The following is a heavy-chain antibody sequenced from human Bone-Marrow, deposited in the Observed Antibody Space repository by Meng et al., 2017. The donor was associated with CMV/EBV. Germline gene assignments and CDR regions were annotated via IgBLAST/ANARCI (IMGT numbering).Heavy chain of an antibody. J-gene: IGHJ5*02. D-gene: IGHD1-7*01. CDR3: TRYNWNYGSWDP. CDR2: INPNSGGT. V-gene: IGHV1-2*02. Sequence: ALVKVSCKASGYTFTGYYMHWVRQAPGQGLEWMGWINPNSGGTNYAQKFQGRVTMTRDTSISTAYMELSRLKSDDTAVYYCTRYNWNYGSWDPWGQGTLVTVSS. CDR1: GYTFTGYY.